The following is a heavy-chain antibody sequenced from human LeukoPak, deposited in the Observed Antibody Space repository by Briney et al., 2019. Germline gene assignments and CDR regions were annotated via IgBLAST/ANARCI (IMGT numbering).Heavy chain of an antibody. D-gene: IGHD3-22*01. V-gene: IGHV4-31*03. CDR2: IYYSGST. Sequence: PSETLSLTCTVSGGSISSGGYFWSWIRQHPGKGLEWIGYIYYSGSTYYNPSLKGRVTISVDTSKNQFSLRLSSVTAADTAIYYCASVSYDTSPQHWGQGTLVTVSS. CDR3: ASVSYDTSPQH. CDR1: GGSISSGGYF. J-gene: IGHJ1*01.